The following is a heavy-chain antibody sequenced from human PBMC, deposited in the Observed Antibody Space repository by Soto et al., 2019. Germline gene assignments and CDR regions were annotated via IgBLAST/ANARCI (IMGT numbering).Heavy chain of an antibody. D-gene: IGHD2-15*01. CDR2: IFHSGNA. Sequence: SETLSLTCTVSGGSMRNVSWNWIRQPPGKRVECIGFIFHSGNAKYNPSLKSRVTISIDTSKSQFSLSLDSVTAADTAVYFCARAHAPTLPFDYWGLGTLVTVSS. CDR1: GGSMRNVS. CDR3: ARAHAPTLPFDY. J-gene: IGHJ4*01. V-gene: IGHV4-59*01.